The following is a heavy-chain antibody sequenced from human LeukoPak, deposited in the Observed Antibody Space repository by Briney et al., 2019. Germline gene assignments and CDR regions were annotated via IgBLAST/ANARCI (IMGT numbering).Heavy chain of an antibody. CDR1: GGSISSSNYY. D-gene: IGHD3-10*01. J-gene: IGHJ5*02. CDR3: ARQGYWSGSGSYRHRFDP. CDR2: IYYSGST. Sequence: SETLSLTCTVSGGSISSSNYYWGWIRQPPGKGLEWIGSIYYSGSTYYNPSLKSRVTISVDTSKNQFSLKVTSVTAADTAVYYCARQGYWSGSGSYRHRFDPWGQGTLVTVSS. V-gene: IGHV4-39*01.